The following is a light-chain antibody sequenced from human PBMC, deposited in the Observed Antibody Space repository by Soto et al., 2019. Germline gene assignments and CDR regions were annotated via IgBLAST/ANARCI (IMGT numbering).Light chain of an antibody. Sequence: SVMTQSPVSLAVSLSERATIMCKSDQSIFHTSDRMNCLAWYQQKPGQPLRLLIYWTSIRESGVPDRFIGSGSGTDFALTIFSLPADDVAVYYCQQYWSDHTFGQGTRLEIK. CDR1: QSIFHTSDRMNC. J-gene: IGKJ5*01. CDR2: WTS. V-gene: IGKV4-1*01. CDR3: QQYWSDHT.